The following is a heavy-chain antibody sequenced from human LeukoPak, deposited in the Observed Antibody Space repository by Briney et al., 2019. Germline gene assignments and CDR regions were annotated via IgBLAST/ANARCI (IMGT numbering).Heavy chain of an antibody. J-gene: IGHJ4*02. CDR3: ARHGLDFWSGYPRYYFDY. CDR2: INHSGST. CDR1: GGSFSGYY. D-gene: IGHD3-3*01. Sequence: SETLSLTRAVYGGSFSGYYGSWIRQPPGKGLEWVGEINHSGSTNYNPSLKSRVTISVDTSRNQFSLKLSSVTAADTAVYYCARHGLDFWSGYPRYYFDYWGQGTLVTVSS. V-gene: IGHV4-34*01.